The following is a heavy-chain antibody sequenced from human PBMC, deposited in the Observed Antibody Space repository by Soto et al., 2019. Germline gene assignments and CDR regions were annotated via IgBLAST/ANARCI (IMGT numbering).Heavy chain of an antibody. CDR3: ANDQVYSRGVIHNWCYP. CDR1: GFTFINYA. D-gene: IGHD3-10*01. V-gene: IGHV3-23*01. J-gene: IGHJ5*02. CDR2: IGGSGDWT. Sequence: GESLRLSCAASGFTFINYAMSWVLQAPGKGLEWVSAIGGSGDWTYYADSVKGRFTISRDNSKNTLYLQMNSLRAEDTAVYYCANDQVYSRGVIHNWCYPGGPGALV.